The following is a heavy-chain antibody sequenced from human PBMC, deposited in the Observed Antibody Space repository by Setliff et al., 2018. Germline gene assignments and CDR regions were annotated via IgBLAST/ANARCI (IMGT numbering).Heavy chain of an antibody. CDR3: ARFCGGGSCPDY. CDR1: GGSLTSHY. D-gene: IGHD2-15*01. Sequence: SETLSLTCSVSGGSLTSHYWTWIRQPPGKGLEWIGVIXXIERPHYNXXLQSRVTIAMETSNNQVSLTLTSVTAVDSAMYYCARFCGGGSCPDYWGQGTLVTVSS. V-gene: IGHV4-59*11. CDR2: IXXIERP. J-gene: IGHJ4*02.